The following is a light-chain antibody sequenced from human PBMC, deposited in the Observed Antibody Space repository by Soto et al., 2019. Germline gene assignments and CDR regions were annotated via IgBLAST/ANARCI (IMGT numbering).Light chain of an antibody. J-gene: IGKJ2*01. V-gene: IGKV3-20*01. CDR2: GAS. CDR1: LSVSSSY. CDR3: QQYGSSPPVYT. Sequence: EIVLTQSPGTLSLSPGERATLSCRASLSVSSSYLAWYQQKPGQAPRLLIYGASSRATGIPDRFSGSGSGTDFTLTISRLEPEDFAVYYCQQYGSSPPVYTFGQGTKLEIK.